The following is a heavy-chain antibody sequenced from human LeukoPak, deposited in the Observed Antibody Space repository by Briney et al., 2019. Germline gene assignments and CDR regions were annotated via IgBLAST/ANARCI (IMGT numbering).Heavy chain of an antibody. V-gene: IGHV1-2*02. CDR3: ATAYCGGDCNSEAYDAVHM. CDR2: INPNTGGT. CDR1: GYTFTGYY. Sequence: ASVKVSCKASGYTFTGYYINWVRQAPGQGLEWMGWINPNTGGTNYAEKFQGGVTMTRDTSISTAYMELSRLRSDDTAVYYCATAYCGGDCNSEAYDAVHMWGQGTMVTVSP. D-gene: IGHD2-21*02. J-gene: IGHJ3*02.